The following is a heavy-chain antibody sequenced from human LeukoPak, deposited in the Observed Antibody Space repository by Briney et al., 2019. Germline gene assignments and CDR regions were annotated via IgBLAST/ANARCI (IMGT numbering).Heavy chain of an antibody. D-gene: IGHD1-1*01. V-gene: IGHV1-69*01. CDR3: AGAPNEGAFDI. CDR2: IIPIFGTA. CDR1: RATFRSYA. J-gene: IGHJ3*02. Sequence: ASVKVSCKASRATFRSYAISWVRQAPGQGLEWMGGIIPIFGTANYAQKFQGRVTITADDSTNTAYMELSSLRSEDTAVYYCAGAPNEGAFDIWGQGTMVSVSS.